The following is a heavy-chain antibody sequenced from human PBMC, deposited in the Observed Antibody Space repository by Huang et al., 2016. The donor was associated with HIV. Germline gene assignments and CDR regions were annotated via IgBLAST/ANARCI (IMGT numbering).Heavy chain of an antibody. CDR3: VKERGSSRARSSFDV. Sequence: QVRLVELGGGVVQPGASLRLSCAASGFTFSANDMDWVRQAPGKGLEWVSFIRYDGSNQYLIDSVKGRFTTSRDNSKNTLYLQMDSRRPEDTAMYYCVKERGSSRARSSFDVWGQGTFVTVSS. D-gene: IGHD6-13*01. CDR1: GFTFSAND. CDR2: IRYDGSNQ. J-gene: IGHJ3*01. V-gene: IGHV3-30*02.